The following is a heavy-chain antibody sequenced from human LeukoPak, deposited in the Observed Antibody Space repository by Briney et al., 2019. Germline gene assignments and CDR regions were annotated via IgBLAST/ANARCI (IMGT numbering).Heavy chain of an antibody. D-gene: IGHD2-15*01. V-gene: IGHV4-4*02. CDR3: ARTTEGYCRGRSCYSYYYYMDV. CDR1: GGSISSSNW. CDR2: IYHSGST. J-gene: IGHJ6*03. Sequence: TPSETLSLTCAVSGGSISSSNWWSWVRQPPGKGLEWIGEIYHSGSTNYNPSLKSRVTISVDKSKNQFSLKLSSVTAADTAVYYCARTTEGYCRGRSCYSYYYYMDVWGKGTTVTVSS.